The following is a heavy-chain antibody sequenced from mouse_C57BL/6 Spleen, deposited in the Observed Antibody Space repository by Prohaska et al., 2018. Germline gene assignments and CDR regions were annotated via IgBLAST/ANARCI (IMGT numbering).Heavy chain of an antibody. CDR1: GFTFSGFW. CDR2: INSDVSAI. Sequence: EVQLLETGRGLVQPGGSRGLSCEGSGFTFSGFWMSWVRQTPGKTLEWIGDINSDVSAINYAPSIKDRFTIFRDNEKSTLYLQMSNVRSEDTATYFCMRYGSSWYFDVWGTGTTVTVSS. D-gene: IGHD1-1*01. CDR3: MRYGSSWYFDV. J-gene: IGHJ1*03. V-gene: IGHV11-2*01.